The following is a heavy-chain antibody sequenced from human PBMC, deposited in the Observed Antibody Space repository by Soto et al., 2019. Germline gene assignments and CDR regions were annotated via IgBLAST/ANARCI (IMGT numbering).Heavy chain of an antibody. CDR3: ARPYDSSQSPRFDY. CDR1: GYSFTTYG. V-gene: IGHV1-18*01. J-gene: IGHJ4*02. D-gene: IGHD3-22*01. CDR2: ISPYNGKT. Sequence: ASVKVSCKASGYSFTTYGIFWVRQAPGQGLEWMGWISPYNGKTNYAQNLQGRVSMTTDTSTTTAYMELRSLRSDDTAVYYCARPYDSSQSPRFDYWGQGTLVTSP.